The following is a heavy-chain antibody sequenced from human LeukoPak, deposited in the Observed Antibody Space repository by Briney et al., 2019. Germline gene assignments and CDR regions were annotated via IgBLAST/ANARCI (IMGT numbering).Heavy chain of an antibody. J-gene: IGHJ4*02. CDR3: AKDLFSGSFLGFDY. CDR2: ISGSGGST. CDR1: GFTFSSYA. D-gene: IGHD1-26*01. V-gene: IGHV3-23*01. Sequence: PGGSLRLSCAASGFTFSSYAMSWVRQAPGKGLEWVSGISGSGGSTYYADSVKGRFTISRDNSKNTLYLQMSSLRAEDTAVYYCAKDLFSGSFLGFDYWGQGTLVTVSS.